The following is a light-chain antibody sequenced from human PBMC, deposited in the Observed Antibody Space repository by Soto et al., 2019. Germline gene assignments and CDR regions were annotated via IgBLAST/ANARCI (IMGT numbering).Light chain of an antibody. CDR1: SSDVGGNDY. Sequence: QSVLTQPPSASGSPGQSVTISCTGTSSDVGGNDYVSWYQQHPGKAPKLIIYELTQPPSGVPDRFSGSKSGNTASLTVSGLQADDEADYYCSSYAGSNNWVFGGGTKVTVL. CDR2: ELT. V-gene: IGLV2-8*01. CDR3: SSYAGSNNWV. J-gene: IGLJ3*02.